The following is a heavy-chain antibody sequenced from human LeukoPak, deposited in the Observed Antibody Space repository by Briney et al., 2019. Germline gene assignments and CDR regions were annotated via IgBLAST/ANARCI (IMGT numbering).Heavy chain of an antibody. CDR1: GFTFSSYA. Sequence: PGGSLRLSCAASGFTFSSYAMSWVRQAPGKGLEWVSAISGSGGSTYYADSVKGRFTISRDNSKNTLYLQMNSLRAEDTAVYYCAKRERPGIAARPDYYYMDVWGKGTTVTVSS. CDR3: AKRERPGIAARPDYYYMDV. J-gene: IGHJ6*03. D-gene: IGHD6-6*01. V-gene: IGHV3-23*01. CDR2: ISGSGGST.